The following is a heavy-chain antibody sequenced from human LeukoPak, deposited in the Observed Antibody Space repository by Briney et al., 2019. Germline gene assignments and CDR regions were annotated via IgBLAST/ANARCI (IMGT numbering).Heavy chain of an antibody. V-gene: IGHV4-34*01. CDR3: ARGRTTPLSYFDY. J-gene: IGHJ4*02. CDR2: INHSGST. D-gene: IGHD1-1*01. CDR1: GGSFSGYY. Sequence: KPSETLSLTCAVYGGSFSGYYWRWIRQPPGRGLEWIGEINHSGSTNYNPSLKSRYTISVDTSKNQFSLKLSSVTAAETAVYYCARGRTTPLSYFDYWGQGTLVTVSS.